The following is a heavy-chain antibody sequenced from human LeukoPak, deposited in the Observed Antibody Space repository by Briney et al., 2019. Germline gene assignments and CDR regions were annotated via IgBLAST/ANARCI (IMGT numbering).Heavy chain of an antibody. CDR1: GYSIKSVHY. D-gene: IGHD1-1*01. Sequence: PSETLSLTCAVSGYSIKSVHYWGWIRQPPGKGLEWIGSIFQSGSTYYNPSLKSRVTISVDTSKDRFSLNLNSVTDADTAVYFCARQTERRGAFDMWGQGTMVTVSS. CDR2: IFQSGST. V-gene: IGHV4-38-2*01. J-gene: IGHJ3*02. CDR3: ARQTERRGAFDM.